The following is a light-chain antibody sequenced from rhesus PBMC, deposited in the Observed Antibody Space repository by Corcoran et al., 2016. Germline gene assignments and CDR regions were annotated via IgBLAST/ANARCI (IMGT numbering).Light chain of an antibody. J-gene: IGKJ1*01. CDR1: QSVSSS. CDR3: LQHSDWPWT. CDR2: GAS. Sequence: EIVMTQSPATLSLSPGERATLSCRASQSVSSSLAWYQQKPGQAPRLLIFGASTRATGIPDRFSGSGSGTDFTLTISSLGPEHFAIYYCLQHSDWPWTFGQGTKVEIK. V-gene: IGKV3-24*01.